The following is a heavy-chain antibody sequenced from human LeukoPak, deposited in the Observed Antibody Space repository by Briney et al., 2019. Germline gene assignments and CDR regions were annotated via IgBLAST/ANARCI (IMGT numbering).Heavy chain of an antibody. CDR3: ARHLGGYPFDY. V-gene: IGHV1-46*04. D-gene: IGHD5-12*01. Sequence: ASVKVSCKASGYTFTNYYIHWVRQAPGQGLEWMGVISPNGASTTYAQKLQGRVTVTRDTSTSTVYMELSSLRSEDTAMYYCARHLGGYPFDYWGQGTLVTVSS. CDR2: ISPNGAST. CDR1: GYTFTNYY. J-gene: IGHJ4*02.